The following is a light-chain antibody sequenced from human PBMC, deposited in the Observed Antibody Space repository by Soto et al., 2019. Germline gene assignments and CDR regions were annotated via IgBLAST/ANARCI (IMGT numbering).Light chain of an antibody. V-gene: IGLV2-14*01. Sequence: QSALTQPASVSGSPGQSITISCTGTSSDVGGYNYVSWYQQHPGKAPKLMISEVSNRPSGVSNRFSGSKSGNTASLTISGLQAEDEADYYCSSYTTTRTLVFGGGTKVTV. CDR2: EVS. CDR1: SSDVGGYNY. J-gene: IGLJ2*01. CDR3: SSYTTTRTLV.